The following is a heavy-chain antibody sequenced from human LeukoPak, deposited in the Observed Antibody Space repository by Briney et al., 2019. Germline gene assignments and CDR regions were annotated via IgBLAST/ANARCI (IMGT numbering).Heavy chain of an antibody. Sequence: SETLSLTCTVSNGSVISASFYWSWLRQPPGKGLEWIGYIHYSGTTNYNPSLKSRVTISLETSNTQFSLKLTSLTAADTAVYYCARAREATTAVFDYWGQGTLVTVSS. V-gene: IGHV4-61*01. J-gene: IGHJ4*02. CDR1: NGSVISASFY. CDR3: ARAREATTAVFDY. D-gene: IGHD4-23*01. CDR2: IHYSGTT.